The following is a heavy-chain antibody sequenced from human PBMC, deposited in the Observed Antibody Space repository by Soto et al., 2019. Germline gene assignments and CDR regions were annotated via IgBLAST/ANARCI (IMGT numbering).Heavy chain of an antibody. D-gene: IGHD5-12*01. CDR3: ERTTWINTPVDAFDI. J-gene: IGHJ3*02. CDR1: GGSFSGYY. V-gene: IGHV4-34*01. Sequence: PSETLSLTCAVYGGSFSGYYWSWIRQPPGKGLEWIGEINHSGSTNYNPSLKSRVTISVDTSKNQFSLKLSSVTAADTAVYYCERTTWINTPVDAFDIWGQGTMVTV. CDR2: INHSGST.